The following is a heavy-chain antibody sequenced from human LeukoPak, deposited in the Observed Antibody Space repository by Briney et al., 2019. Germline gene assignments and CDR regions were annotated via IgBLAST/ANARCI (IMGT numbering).Heavy chain of an antibody. D-gene: IGHD6-13*01. J-gene: IGHJ4*02. CDR1: GGSISSYY. V-gene: IGHV4-59*01. Sequence: SETLSLTCTVSGGSISSYYWSWIRQPPGKGLEWIGYIYYSGSTNYNPSLKSRVTISVDTSKNQFSLKLSSVTAADTAVYYCASSGYSSSWYGGYFDYWGQGTLVTVSS. CDR3: ASSGYSSSWYGGYFDY. CDR2: IYYSGST.